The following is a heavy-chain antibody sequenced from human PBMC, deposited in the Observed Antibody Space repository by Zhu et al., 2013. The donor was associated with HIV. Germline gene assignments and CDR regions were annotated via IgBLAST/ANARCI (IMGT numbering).Heavy chain of an antibody. V-gene: IGHV1-18*01. CDR3: IRGPGYCSSTSCSDYYYSMYV. Sequence: QVQLVQSGAEVKKPGSSVKVSCKASGYTLNNYGISWVRQAPGQGLDWVGWISTYYGNTNYAQRLQGRLTMTTDTSTNTAYMELRSLRSDDTAVYYCIRGPGYCSSTSCSDYYYSMYVWGKGTTVTVSS. D-gene: IGHD2-2*01. J-gene: IGHJ6*03. CDR2: ISTYYGNT. CDR1: GYTLNNYG.